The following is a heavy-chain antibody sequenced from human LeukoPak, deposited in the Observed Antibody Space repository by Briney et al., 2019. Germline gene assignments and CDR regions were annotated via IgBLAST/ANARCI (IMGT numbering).Heavy chain of an antibody. V-gene: IGHV3-23*01. J-gene: IGHJ4*02. Sequence: QSGGSLRLSCAASGFTFSSYAMSWVRQAPGKGLEWVSAISGSCGSTYYADSVEGRFTISRDNSKNTLYLQMNSLRAEDTAVYYCTKARRVGATFDYWGQGTLVTVSS. CDR3: TKARRVGATFDY. CDR2: ISGSCGST. CDR1: GFTFSSYA. D-gene: IGHD1-26*01.